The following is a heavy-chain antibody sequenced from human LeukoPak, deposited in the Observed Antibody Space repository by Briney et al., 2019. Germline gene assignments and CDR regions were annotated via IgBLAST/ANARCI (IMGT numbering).Heavy chain of an antibody. Sequence: GGSLRLSCTASGFTFNRDWTAWVRQAPGKGLEWVANIKEDGSEKNYVDSVKGRFTISRDNAENSVYPQMNDLRAEDTGVYYCARDIGIAARPFDYWGQGTLVTVSS. J-gene: IGHJ4*02. CDR3: ARDIGIAARPFDY. CDR1: GFTFNRDW. D-gene: IGHD6-6*01. V-gene: IGHV3-7*01. CDR2: IKEDGSEK.